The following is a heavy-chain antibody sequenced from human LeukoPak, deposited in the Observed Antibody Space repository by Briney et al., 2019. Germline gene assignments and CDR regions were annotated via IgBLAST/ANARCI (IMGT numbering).Heavy chain of an antibody. CDR2: VRYDGDDK. CDR3: AKDQLTVTRGNYYYYYMDV. Sequence: GGSLRLSCAASGFTFSYYGVHWVRQAPGKGLEWVAFVRYDGDDKFYAESVKGRFTISRDNSKNTLYLQMNSLRAEDTAVYYCAKDQLTVTRGNYYYYYMDVWGKGTTVTISS. V-gene: IGHV3-30*02. J-gene: IGHJ6*03. CDR1: GFTFSYYG. D-gene: IGHD4-17*01.